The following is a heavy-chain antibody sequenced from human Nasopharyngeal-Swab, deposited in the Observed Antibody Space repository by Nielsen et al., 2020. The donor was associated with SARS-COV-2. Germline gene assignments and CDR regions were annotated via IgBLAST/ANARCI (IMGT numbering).Heavy chain of an antibody. CDR1: GDPINSHF. Sequence: ETLSLTCTVSGDPINSHFWSWIRQPPGKGLDWIGYISYGGSTNYNPSLRSRVTISVDTSKNQFSLKVTSVTAADTAVYFCARWEIGTTQDRSFDIWGQGTMVTVSS. V-gene: IGHV4-59*11. J-gene: IGHJ3*02. CDR3: ARWEIGTTQDRSFDI. D-gene: IGHD1-7*01. CDR2: ISYGGST.